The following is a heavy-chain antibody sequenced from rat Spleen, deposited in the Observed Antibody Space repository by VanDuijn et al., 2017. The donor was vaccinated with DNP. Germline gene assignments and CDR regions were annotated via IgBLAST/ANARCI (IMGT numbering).Heavy chain of an antibody. D-gene: IGHD5-1*01. J-gene: IGHJ2*01. Sequence: VQLVESGGGLVQPGRSLKLSCAASGFTFSDYNMAWVRQPPGKGLEWIAAISSGGTTFYNSTLKSRLSISRDTSKSQVFLKLNSVQTEDTAMYFCASGSGDWVQGVMVTVSS. V-gene: IGHV2S12*01. CDR2: ISSGGTT. CDR3: ASGSGD. CDR1: GFTFSDYN.